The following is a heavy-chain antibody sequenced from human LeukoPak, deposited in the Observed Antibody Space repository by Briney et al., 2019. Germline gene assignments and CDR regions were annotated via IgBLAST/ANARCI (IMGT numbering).Heavy chain of an antibody. V-gene: IGHV4-38-2*02. CDR3: ARTWTYYFDY. Sequence: TSETLSLTCTVSGYSISSGYYWGWIRQPPGKGLERIGNISHRGSTHYTPSLKSRITISVDKSKNQFSQKLSSVTAADTVVYYCARTWTYYFDYWGQGTPVTVSS. J-gene: IGHJ4*02. CDR1: GYSISSGYY. CDR2: ISHRGST. D-gene: IGHD1-1*01.